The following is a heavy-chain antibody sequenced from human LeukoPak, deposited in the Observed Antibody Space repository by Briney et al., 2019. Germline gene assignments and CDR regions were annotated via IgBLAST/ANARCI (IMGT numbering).Heavy chain of an antibody. Sequence: GGSLRLSCAASGFTFSSYAMHWVRQAPGKGLEWVAVISYDGSNKYYADSVKGRFTISRDNSKNTLYLQMNSLRAEDTAVYYCATWTYYDSSGQGPFDYWGQGTLVTVSS. V-gene: IGHV3-30-3*01. J-gene: IGHJ4*02. CDR1: GFTFSSYA. CDR3: ATWTYYDSSGQGPFDY. D-gene: IGHD3-22*01. CDR2: ISYDGSNK.